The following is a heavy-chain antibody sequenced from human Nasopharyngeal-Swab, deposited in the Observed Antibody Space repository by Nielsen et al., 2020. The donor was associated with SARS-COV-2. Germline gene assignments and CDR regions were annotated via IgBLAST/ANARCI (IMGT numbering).Heavy chain of an antibody. CDR1: GYRFTSYW. Sequence: GGSLRLSCKGSGYRFTSYWIGWVRQMPGKGLEWMGIIYPGDSDTRYSPSFQGQVTISADKSISTAYLQWSSLKASDTAMYYCARQRFTYGSGSYQGGYYFDYWGQGTLVTVSS. V-gene: IGHV5-51*01. J-gene: IGHJ4*02. CDR3: ARQRFTYGSGSYQGGYYFDY. CDR2: IYPGDSDT. D-gene: IGHD3-10*01.